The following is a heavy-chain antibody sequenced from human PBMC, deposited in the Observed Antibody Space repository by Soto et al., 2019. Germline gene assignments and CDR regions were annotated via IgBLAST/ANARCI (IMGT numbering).Heavy chain of an antibody. V-gene: IGHV3-23*01. CDR1: GVTFSSYA. Sequence: EVQLLESGGGLIQPGGSLRLSCAASGVTFSSYAMSWVRQAPGKGLEWVSGISASGGTANLADSVEGRCTISRDNSKSTLSLQMTSLRAEDTAVYYCAKLTYPSDSPGYYYERVSGWIDSWGKGTLVTVSS. CDR3: AKLTYPSDSPGYYYERVSGWIDS. D-gene: IGHD3-22*01. J-gene: IGHJ5*01. CDR2: ISASGGTA.